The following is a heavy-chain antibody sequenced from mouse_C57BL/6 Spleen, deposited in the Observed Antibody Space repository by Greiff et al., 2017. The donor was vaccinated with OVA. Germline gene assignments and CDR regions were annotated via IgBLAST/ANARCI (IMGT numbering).Heavy chain of an antibody. Sequence: VQLQQPGAELVMPGASVKLSCKASGYTFTDYNMHWVKQSHGKSLEWIGYINPNNGGTSYNQKFKGKATLTVNKSSSTAYMELRSLTSEDSAVYYCARGGTGFAYWGQGTLVTVSA. CDR3: ARGGTGFAY. CDR2: INPNNGGT. D-gene: IGHD3-3*01. CDR1: GYTFTDYN. V-gene: IGHV1-22*01. J-gene: IGHJ3*01.